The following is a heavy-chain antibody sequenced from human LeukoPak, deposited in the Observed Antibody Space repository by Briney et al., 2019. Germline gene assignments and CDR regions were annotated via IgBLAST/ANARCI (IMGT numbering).Heavy chain of an antibody. CDR3: ARGIYYYESSGNYHRYYFDY. CDR1: GFTFSSSA. D-gene: IGHD3-22*01. J-gene: IGHJ4*02. Sequence: PGGSLRLSCAGSGFTFSSSAMSWVRLAPGKGPEWVSAISGSGDSTYYTDSLKGRFTISRDNSKNTLFLQMNSLRAEDTAVYYCARGIYYYESSGNYHRYYFDYWGQGTLVTVSS. V-gene: IGHV3-23*01. CDR2: ISGSGDST.